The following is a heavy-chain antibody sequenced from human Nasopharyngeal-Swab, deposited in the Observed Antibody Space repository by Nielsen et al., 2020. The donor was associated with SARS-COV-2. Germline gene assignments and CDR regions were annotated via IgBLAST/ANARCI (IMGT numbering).Heavy chain of an antibody. CDR2: IYYSGST. CDR3: ARGYGSSSRLVLLAFDY. D-gene: IGHD6-6*01. J-gene: IGHJ4*02. V-gene: IGHV4-39*01. Sequence: WIRQPPGKGLEWIGSIYYSGSTYYNPSLKSRVTISVDTSKNQFSLKLSSVTAADTAVYYCARGYGSSSRLVLLAFDYWGQGTLVTVSS.